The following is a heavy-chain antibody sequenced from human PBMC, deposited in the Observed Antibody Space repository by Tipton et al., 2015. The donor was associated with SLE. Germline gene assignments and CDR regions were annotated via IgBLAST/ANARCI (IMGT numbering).Heavy chain of an antibody. CDR3: ARGLTDGFDY. CDR2: IWYDGRNE. Sequence: SLRLSCAASGISLRKYGMHWVRQAPGKGLEWVAGIWYDGRNEEYADSVKGRFTISRDNSKNTLDLQMNSLRAEDTAVYYCARGLTDGFDYWGQGILVTVSS. J-gene: IGHJ4*02. D-gene: IGHD3-16*01. CDR1: GISLRKYG. V-gene: IGHV3-33*01.